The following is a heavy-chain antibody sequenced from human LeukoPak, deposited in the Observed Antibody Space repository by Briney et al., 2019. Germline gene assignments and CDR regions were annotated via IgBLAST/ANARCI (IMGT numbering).Heavy chain of an antibody. CDR3: AREVATNDYFDY. CDR1: GFTFSSYD. D-gene: IGHD5-12*01. Sequence: GGSLRLSCAASGFTFSSYDMYWVRQATGKGLEWVSAIGTAGDTYYPGSVKGRFTISRENAKNSLYLQMNSLRAEDTAVYYCAREVATNDYFDYWGQGTLVTVSS. V-gene: IGHV3-13*01. J-gene: IGHJ4*02. CDR2: IGTAGDT.